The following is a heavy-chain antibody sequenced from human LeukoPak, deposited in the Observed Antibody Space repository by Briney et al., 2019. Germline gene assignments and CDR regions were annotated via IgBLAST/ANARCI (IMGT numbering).Heavy chain of an antibody. CDR2: MNPNSGNT. CDR1: GYTFTSYD. J-gene: IGHJ3*02. D-gene: IGHD1-26*01. CDR3: ARGYSGNYETFPTEDDAFDI. V-gene: IGHV1-8*03. Sequence: ASVKVSCKASGYTFTSYDINWVRQATGQGLEWMGWMNPNSGNTGYAQKFQGRVTITRNTSISTAYMELSSLRSEDTAVYYCARGYSGNYETFPTEDDAFDIWGQGTMVTVSS.